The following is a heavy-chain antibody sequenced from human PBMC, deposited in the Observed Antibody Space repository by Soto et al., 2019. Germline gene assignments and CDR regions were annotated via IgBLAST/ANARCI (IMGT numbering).Heavy chain of an antibody. J-gene: IGHJ4*02. CDR1: GYTFTSYD. Sequence: ASVKVSCKASGYTFTSYDINWVRQATGQGLEWMGWMNPNSGNTGYAQKFQGRVTMTRNTSISTVYMELSSLRSEDTDEYDCEKRVGAACRPTDNWGQGTLVTVSS. D-gene: IGHD6-13*01. CDR2: MNPNSGNT. CDR3: EKRVGAACRPTDN. V-gene: IGHV1-8*01.